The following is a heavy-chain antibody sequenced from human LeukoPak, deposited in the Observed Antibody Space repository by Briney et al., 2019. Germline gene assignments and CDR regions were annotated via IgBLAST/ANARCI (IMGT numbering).Heavy chain of an antibody. CDR3: ARGITGTYWYFDL. D-gene: IGHD1-7*01. CDR1: GFSFDDYG. Sequence: GGSLRLSCVASGFSFDDYGMFWVRQTPGKGLEWVSGISWNGGNIGYADSVKGRFTISRDNAKNTLYLQMNSLRAEDTAVYYCARGITGTYWYFDLWGRGTLATVSS. J-gene: IGHJ2*01. CDR2: ISWNGGNI. V-gene: IGHV3-20*04.